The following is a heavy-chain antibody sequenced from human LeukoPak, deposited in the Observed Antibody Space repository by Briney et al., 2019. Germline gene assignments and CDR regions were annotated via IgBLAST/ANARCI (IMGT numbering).Heavy chain of an antibody. CDR2: IYYSGST. D-gene: IGHD6-19*01. V-gene: IGHV4-59*01. J-gene: IGHJ4*02. CDR3: ARVRSGWPDY. CDR1: GGSISGYC. Sequence: SETLSLTCTVSGGSISGYCWSWIRQPPGKGLEWIGYIYYSGSTNYNPSLKSRVTISVDTSKNQFSLKLSSVTAADTAVYYCARVRSGWPDYWGQGTLVTVSS.